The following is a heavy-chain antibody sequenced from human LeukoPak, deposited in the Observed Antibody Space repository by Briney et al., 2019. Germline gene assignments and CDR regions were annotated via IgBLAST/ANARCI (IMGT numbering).Heavy chain of an antibody. CDR1: VFTFSSYA. Sequence: GGSLRLSCAASVFTFSSYAMSGVRQAPGKGLEWVSAISGSGGSTYYADSVKGRFTISRDHCNNTLYLQMNSLRPEDPGVYYCATCLGRAYYFAYWGQATLVTVSS. J-gene: IGHJ4*02. CDR3: ATCLGRAYYFAY. V-gene: IGHV3-23*01. CDR2: ISGSGGST. D-gene: IGHD7-27*01.